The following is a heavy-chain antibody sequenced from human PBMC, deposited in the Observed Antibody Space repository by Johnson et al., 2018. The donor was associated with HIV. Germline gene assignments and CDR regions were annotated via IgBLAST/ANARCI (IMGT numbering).Heavy chain of an antibody. CDR1: GFSFDEYD. CDR3: AKHSSSWYDDAFDI. Sequence: VQLVESGGGVVQPGGSLRLSCEASGFSFDEYDMSWVRQAPGKGLEWVSGISGSGGSTYYADSVKGRFTISRDNSKNTLFLQMNSLRAEDTAVYYCAKHSSSWYDDAFDIWGQGTMVTVSS. J-gene: IGHJ3*02. D-gene: IGHD6-13*01. CDR2: ISGSGGST. V-gene: IGHV3-23*04.